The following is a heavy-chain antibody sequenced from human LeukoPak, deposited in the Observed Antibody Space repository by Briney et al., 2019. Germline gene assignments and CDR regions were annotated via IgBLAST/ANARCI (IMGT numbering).Heavy chain of an antibody. V-gene: IGHV3-7*01. CDR3: ARDGYNPYYYDYYMDV. J-gene: IGHJ6*03. Sequence: GGSLRLSCAASGFTFSSYWMHWVRQAPGRGLEWVANIKQDGSEKNYVDSVKGRFTISRDNAKNSLYLQMNSLRAEDTAVYYCARDGYNPYYYDYYMDVWGKGTTVTVSS. D-gene: IGHD5-24*01. CDR1: GFTFSSYW. CDR2: IKQDGSEK.